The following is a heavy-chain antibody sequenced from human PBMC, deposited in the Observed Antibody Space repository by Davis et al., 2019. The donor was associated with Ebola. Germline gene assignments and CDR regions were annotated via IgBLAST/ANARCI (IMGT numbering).Heavy chain of an antibody. CDR1: GFTFNSDW. Sequence: PGGSLRLSCAASGFTFNSDWMTWVRQILGKGLEWVATIKPDGTEKYYVDSVRGRFTISRDNPKNTLYLHMNSLRADDAAVYYCVKRLDSYFECWGQGTLVTVSS. D-gene: IGHD3-16*01. CDR2: IKPDGTEK. V-gene: IGHV3-7*03. J-gene: IGHJ4*02. CDR3: VKRLDSYFEC.